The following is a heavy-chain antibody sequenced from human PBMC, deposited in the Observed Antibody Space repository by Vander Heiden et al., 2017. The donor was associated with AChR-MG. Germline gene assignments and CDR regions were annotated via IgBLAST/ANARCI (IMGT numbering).Heavy chain of an antibody. CDR2: IDPEDGKK. CDR1: GYTSTDYY. Sequence: LPLVLPRAQVTKPRGTASLCRKDSGYTSTDYYMDWVQQAPGKGLEWMGVIDPEDGKKRYAEKVQGRSTITADTSTDTAYRERSSLRSEDTVVYYCGTEGMGSYRGCRPNNWFDPWVQGTMVTVSS. D-gene: IGHD1-26*01. CDR3: GTEGMGSYRGCRPNNWFDP. J-gene: IGHJ5*02. V-gene: IGHV1-69-2*01.